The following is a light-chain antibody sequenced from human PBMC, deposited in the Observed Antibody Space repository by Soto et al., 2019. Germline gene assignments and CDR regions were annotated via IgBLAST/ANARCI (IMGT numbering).Light chain of an antibody. V-gene: IGKV1-8*01. CDR2: AAS. CDR1: PGISSY. Sequence: AIRMTQSPSSFSASTGDRVTITCRASPGISSYLAWYQQKPGKAPKLLIYAASTLQSGVPSRFSGSGSGTDFTLTISCLQSEDFATYYCQQYYSYPVTFGPGTKVDIK. CDR3: QQYYSYPVT. J-gene: IGKJ3*01.